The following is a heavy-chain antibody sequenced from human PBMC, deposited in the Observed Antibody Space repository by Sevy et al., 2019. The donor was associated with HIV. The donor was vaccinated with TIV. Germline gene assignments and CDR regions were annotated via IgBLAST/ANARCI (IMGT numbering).Heavy chain of an antibody. V-gene: IGHV3-23*01. CDR2: ISGSGGST. CDR3: AKEWLDSSGYYYVESYFDY. Sequence: GGSLRLSCAASGFTFSSYAMSWVRQAPGKGLEWVSAISGSGGSTCYADSVKGRFTISRDNSKNTLYLQMNSLRAEDTAVYYCAKEWLDSSGYYYVESYFDYWGQGTLVTVSS. CDR1: GFTFSSYA. D-gene: IGHD3-22*01. J-gene: IGHJ4*02.